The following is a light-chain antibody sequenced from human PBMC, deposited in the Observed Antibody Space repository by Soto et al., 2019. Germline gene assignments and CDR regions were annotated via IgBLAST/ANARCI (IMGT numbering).Light chain of an antibody. V-gene: IGLV1-44*01. CDR2: RDN. Sequence: QSLLTQPPSVSVTPGQRVTFSYSGGRCNIRINTVHWYQQLPGAAPNLIICRDNQRPSGVPDRFAASKSGTSASLAISGLQSEDEGDYYCAAWDDSHNVLYVFGTGTKVTVL. CDR3: AAWDDSHNVLYV. J-gene: IGLJ1*01. CDR1: RCNIRINT.